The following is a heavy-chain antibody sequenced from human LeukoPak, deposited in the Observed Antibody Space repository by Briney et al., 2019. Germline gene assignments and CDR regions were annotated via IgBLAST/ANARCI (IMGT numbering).Heavy chain of an antibody. Sequence: SETLSLSCSLSGGSISTYYWSWIRQTPGKGLQWIGYVYDSGTTNYNPSLERRVTISSDASKNVLSLNVRSVTAADTVIYYCARHGGSLGYFDYWGQGTLVTVAS. V-gene: IGHV4-59*08. D-gene: IGHD3-16*01. CDR1: GGSISTYY. CDR2: VYDSGTT. J-gene: IGHJ4*02. CDR3: ARHGGSLGYFDY.